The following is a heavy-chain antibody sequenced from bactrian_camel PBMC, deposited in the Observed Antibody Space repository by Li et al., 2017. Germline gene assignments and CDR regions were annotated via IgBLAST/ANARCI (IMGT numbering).Heavy chain of an antibody. D-gene: IGHD3*01. CDR1: GITWSNYC. CDR2: IDSDGYT. V-gene: IGHV3S53*01. CDR3: AAGTRIIVGDYCDGITD. J-gene: IGHJ4*01. Sequence: HVQLVESGGGSVQSGGSLRLSCVFSGITWSNYCMGWFRQAPGKQREGVAAIDSDGYTRYKDYVQGRFSISQDNAKNIIYLQMSSLTPDDTAMYYCAAGTRIIVGDYCDGITDWGQGTQVTVS.